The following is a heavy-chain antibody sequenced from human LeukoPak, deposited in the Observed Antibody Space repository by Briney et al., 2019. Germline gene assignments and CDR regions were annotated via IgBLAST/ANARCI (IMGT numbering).Heavy chain of an antibody. V-gene: IGHV4-39*07. Sequence: SETLSLTCIVSGGSIGSSSYYWGWIRQPPGKGLEWIGTIHYSGITYNNPSLKSRVTISVDSSKNQFSLKLSSVTAADTAVYYCARGAPHGSGSFGDWFDPWGQGTLVTVSS. D-gene: IGHD3-10*01. J-gene: IGHJ5*02. CDR1: GGSIGSSSYY. CDR3: ARGAPHGSGSFGDWFDP. CDR2: IHYSGIT.